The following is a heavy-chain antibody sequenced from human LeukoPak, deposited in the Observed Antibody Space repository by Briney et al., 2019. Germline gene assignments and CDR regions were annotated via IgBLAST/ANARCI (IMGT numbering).Heavy chain of an antibody. CDR2: ISGSGGST. D-gene: IGHD2-2*01. CDR1: GFTFSSYA. Sequence: GSLRLSCAASGFTFSSYAMSWVRQAPGKGLEWVSAISGSGGSTYYADSVKGRFTISRDNSKNTLYLQMNSLGAEDTAVYYCATRGHCSSTSCYADYYGMDVWGKGTTVTVSS. J-gene: IGHJ6*04. V-gene: IGHV3-23*01. CDR3: ATRGHCSSTSCYADYYGMDV.